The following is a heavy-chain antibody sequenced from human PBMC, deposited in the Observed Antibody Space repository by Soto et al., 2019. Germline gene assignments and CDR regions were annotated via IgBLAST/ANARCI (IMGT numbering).Heavy chain of an antibody. V-gene: IGHV1-18*01. D-gene: IGHD3-10*01. Sequence: QVHLVQSGVEVKKPGASVKVSCKASGYSFSTYGISWVRQAPGQGLEWMGWISGLNGNTNYAQNLQGRVTMTTDTSTSTAYMELRSLGFDDTAMYYCARAIFGEDGAGYFDYWGQGTLVTVSS. CDR2: ISGLNGNT. CDR1: GYSFSTYG. J-gene: IGHJ4*02. CDR3: ARAIFGEDGAGYFDY.